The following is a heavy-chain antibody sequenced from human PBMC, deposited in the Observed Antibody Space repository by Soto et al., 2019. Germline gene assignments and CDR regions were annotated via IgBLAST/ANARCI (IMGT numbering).Heavy chain of an antibody. CDR1: GFTFSSYS. Sequence: EVQLVESGGGLVQPGGSLRLSCAASGFTFSSYSMNWVRQAPGKGLEWVSYISSSSSTIYYADSVKGRFTISRDNAKNSLYLQMNSLRDEDTAVYYCAREGYIHYYYYGMDVWGQGTTVTVSS. D-gene: IGHD5-12*01. V-gene: IGHV3-48*02. CDR2: ISSSSSTI. CDR3: AREGYIHYYYYGMDV. J-gene: IGHJ6*02.